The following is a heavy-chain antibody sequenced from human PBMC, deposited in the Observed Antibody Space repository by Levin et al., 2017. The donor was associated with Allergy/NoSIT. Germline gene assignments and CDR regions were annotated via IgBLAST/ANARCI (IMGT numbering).Heavy chain of an antibody. CDR2: ISYTGST. CDR3: ARDRTVVTTGGYCYYGMDV. D-gene: IGHD2-21*02. Sequence: SETLSLTCTVSGGSISNYHWSWIRQPPGKGLEWIGYISYTGSTNYNPSFKSRVTISVDTSKNQFSLKLSSVTAADTAVYYCARDRTVVTTGGYCYYGMDVWGQGTTVTVS. J-gene: IGHJ6*02. V-gene: IGHV4-59*01. CDR1: GGSISNYH.